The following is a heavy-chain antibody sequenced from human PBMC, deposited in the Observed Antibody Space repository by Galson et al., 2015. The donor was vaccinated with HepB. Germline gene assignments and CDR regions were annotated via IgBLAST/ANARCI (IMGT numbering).Heavy chain of an antibody. D-gene: IGHD3-3*01. CDR1: GFTFSNAW. V-gene: IGHV3-15*07. J-gene: IGHJ3*02. CDR2: IKSKTDGGTT. Sequence: SLRLSCAASGFTFSNAWMNWVRQAPGKGLEWVGRIKSKTDGGTTDYAAPVKGRFTISRDDSKNTLYLQMNSLKTEDTAVYYCTTTDFWSGYSPDLTAFDIWGQGTMVTVSS. CDR3: TTTDFWSGYSPDLTAFDI.